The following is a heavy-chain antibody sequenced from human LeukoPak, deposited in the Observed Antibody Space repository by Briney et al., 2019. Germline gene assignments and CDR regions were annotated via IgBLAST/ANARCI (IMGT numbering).Heavy chain of an antibody. V-gene: IGHV3-23*01. D-gene: IGHD3-22*01. CDR2: ISGSGDNT. CDR1: GFTFSSYA. J-gene: IGHJ4*02. CDR3: AKGSYYDSSGSFYFDY. Sequence: GGSLRLSCAASGFTFSSYAMSWVRQAPGKGLEWVSGISGSGDNTYYADSVKGRFTISRDNSKNTLYVQVNSLGTEDTAAYYCAKGSYYDSSGSFYFDYWGQGTMVTVSS.